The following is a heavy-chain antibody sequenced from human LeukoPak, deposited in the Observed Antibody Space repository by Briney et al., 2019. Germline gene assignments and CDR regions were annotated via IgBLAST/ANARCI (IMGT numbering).Heavy chain of an antibody. CDR3: ASITMVRGSPNWFDP. Sequence: GRSLRLSCAASGFSFSNYGMHWVRQAPGKGLEWVAVMSYDGSNKYYADSVKGRFTISRDNSKNTLYLQMNSLRAEDTAVYYCASITMVRGSPNWFDPWGQGTLVTVSS. CDR1: GFSFSNYG. D-gene: IGHD3-10*01. J-gene: IGHJ5*02. CDR2: MSYDGSNK. V-gene: IGHV3-30*03.